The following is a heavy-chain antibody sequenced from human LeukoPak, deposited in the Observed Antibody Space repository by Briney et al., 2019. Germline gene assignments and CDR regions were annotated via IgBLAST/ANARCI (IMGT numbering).Heavy chain of an antibody. Sequence: ASVKVSCKASGYTFTGYYMHWVRQAPGQGLEWMGWINPNSGGTNYAQKFQGRVTMTRDTSISTAYMELSRLRSDDTAVYYCARTTVVDNWFDPWGQGTLVTVSS. D-gene: IGHD4-23*01. CDR2: INPNSGGT. V-gene: IGHV1-2*02. CDR3: ARTTVVDNWFDP. J-gene: IGHJ5*02. CDR1: GYTFTGYY.